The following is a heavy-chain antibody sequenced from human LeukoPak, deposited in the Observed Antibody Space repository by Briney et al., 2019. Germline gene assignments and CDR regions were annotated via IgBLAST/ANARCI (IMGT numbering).Heavy chain of an antibody. J-gene: IGHJ6*02. CDR1: GYTLTELS. CDR2: FDPEDGET. CDR3: ATKGYCSSTSCPNYYYYGMDV. Sequence: ASVKVSCKVSGYTLTELSMHWVRQAPGKGLEWMGGFDPEDGETIYAQKFQGRVTMTEDTSTDTAYMELSSLRSEDTAVYYCATKGYCSSTSCPNYYYYGMDVWGQGTTVTVSS. V-gene: IGHV1-24*01. D-gene: IGHD2-2*01.